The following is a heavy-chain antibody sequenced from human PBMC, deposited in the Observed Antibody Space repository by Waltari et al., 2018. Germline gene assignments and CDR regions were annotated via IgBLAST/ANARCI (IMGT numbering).Heavy chain of an antibody. CDR3: AESDSGSWQYFFNS. J-gene: IGHJ4*02. V-gene: IGHV4-4*07. CDR2: VHRTGAA. CDR1: AGSVRGHY. D-gene: IGHD6-19*01. Sequence: QMKLLESGPGLVKPSETLSLTCTVSAGSVRGHYWSWIRQPAGKGLEWIGRVHRTGAANYNPSRGRRATSSVDTTKKQVSLMLASVTAADTAMYFCAESDSGSWQYFFNSWGPGALVTVSS.